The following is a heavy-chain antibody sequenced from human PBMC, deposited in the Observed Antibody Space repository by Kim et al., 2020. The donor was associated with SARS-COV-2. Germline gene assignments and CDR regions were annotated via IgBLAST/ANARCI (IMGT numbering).Heavy chain of an antibody. V-gene: IGHV4-39*01. CDR1: GGSISSSSYY. Sequence: SETLSLTCTVSGGSISSSSYYWGWIRQPPGKGLEWIGSIYYSGSTYYNPSLKSRVTISVDTSKNQFSLKLSSVTAADTAVYYCASQVINYDFWSGYYQGPIGVWGQGTTVTVSS. D-gene: IGHD3-3*01. CDR3: ASQVINYDFWSGYYQGPIGV. J-gene: IGHJ6*02. CDR2: IYYSGST.